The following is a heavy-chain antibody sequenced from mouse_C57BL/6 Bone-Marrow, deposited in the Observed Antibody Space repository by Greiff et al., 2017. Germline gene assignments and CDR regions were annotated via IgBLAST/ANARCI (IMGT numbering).Heavy chain of an antibody. D-gene: IGHD1-1*01. CDR2: ISSGGRYT. CDR3: ARDHYYGSSRYAMDY. CDR1: GFTFSRYG. V-gene: IGHV5-6*01. J-gene: IGHJ4*01. Sequence: VHLVESGGDLVKPGGSLKLSCAASGFTFSRYGMSWVRQTPDKRLEWVATISSGGRYTYYPDSVKGRFIISRDNAKNTLYLQMSSLKSEDTAMYYCARDHYYGSSRYAMDYWGQGTSVTVSS.